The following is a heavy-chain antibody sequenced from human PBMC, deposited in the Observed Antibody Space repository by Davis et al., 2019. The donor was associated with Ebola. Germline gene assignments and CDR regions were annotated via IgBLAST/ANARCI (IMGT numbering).Heavy chain of an antibody. D-gene: IGHD3-3*01. V-gene: IGHV4-34*01. J-gene: IGHJ5*02. Sequence: MPSETLSLTCAVYGGSFSGYYWSWIRQPPGKGLEWIGSIYYSGSTYYNPSLKSRVTISVDTSKNQFSLKLSSVTAADTAVYYCARQDYDFWSGSHNWFDPWGQGTLVTVSS. CDR1: GGSFSGYY. CDR3: ARQDYDFWSGSHNWFDP. CDR2: IYYSGST.